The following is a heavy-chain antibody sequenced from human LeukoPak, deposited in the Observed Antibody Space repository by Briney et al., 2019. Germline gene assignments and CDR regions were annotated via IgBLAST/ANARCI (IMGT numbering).Heavy chain of an antibody. Sequence: KSSETLSLTCTVSGGSISSYYWSWIRQPPGKGLEWIGYIYYSGSTNYNPSLKSRVTISVDTSKNQFSLKLSSVTAADTAVYYCARPRFPYYRLSGTYYMDVWGKGTTVIVSS. V-gene: IGHV4-59*01. D-gene: IGHD3-10*01. CDR2: IYYSGST. CDR1: GGSISSYY. J-gene: IGHJ6*03. CDR3: ARPRFPYYRLSGTYYMDV.